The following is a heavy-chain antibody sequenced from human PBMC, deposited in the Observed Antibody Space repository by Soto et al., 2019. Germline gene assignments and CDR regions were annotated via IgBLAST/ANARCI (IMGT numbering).Heavy chain of an antibody. CDR3: ARRHLAVAVSPWFDP. CDR1: GLSITDSEMG. CDR2: IDSSGEK. V-gene: IGHV2-26*01. J-gene: IGHJ5*02. Sequence: QGTLKESGPVLVKPTETLTLRCTVSGLSITDSEMGVSWIRQTPGQPLEWLAHIDSSGEKSYRTFLKSRLAISKDTSKSQIVITMTNMDPADTATYYCARRHLAVAVSPWFDPWGQGIPVTVSS. D-gene: IGHD6-19*01.